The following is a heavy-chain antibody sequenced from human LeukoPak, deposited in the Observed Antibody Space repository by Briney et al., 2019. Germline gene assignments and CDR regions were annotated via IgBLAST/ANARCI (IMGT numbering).Heavy chain of an antibody. CDR1: GGTFSSYA. V-gene: IGHV1-69*01. J-gene: IGHJ4*02. CDR3: ASGMWYYDSSRPLCYFDY. Sequence: GASVKVSCKASGGTFSSYAISWVRQAPGQGLEWMGGIIPIFGTANYAQKFQGRATITADESTSTAYMELSSLRSEDTAVYYCASGMWYYDSSRPLCYFDYWGQGTLVTVSS. CDR2: IIPIFGTA. D-gene: IGHD3-22*01.